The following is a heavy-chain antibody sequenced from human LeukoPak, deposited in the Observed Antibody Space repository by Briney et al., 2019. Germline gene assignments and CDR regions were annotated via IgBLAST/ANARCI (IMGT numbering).Heavy chain of an antibody. Sequence: GASVKVSCKASGYSFSDNYLHWVRQAPGQGLEWMGWINPNSGGTNYVQKFQGRVTMTRDASISTAYLELSRLRSDDTAVYYCAREVYGDSSFDYWGQGTLLTVSS. D-gene: IGHD4-17*01. V-gene: IGHV1-2*02. CDR2: INPNSGGT. CDR1: GYSFSDNY. J-gene: IGHJ4*02. CDR3: AREVYGDSSFDY.